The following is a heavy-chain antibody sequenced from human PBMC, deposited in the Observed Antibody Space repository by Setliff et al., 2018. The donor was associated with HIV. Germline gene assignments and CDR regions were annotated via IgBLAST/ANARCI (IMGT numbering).Heavy chain of an antibody. V-gene: IGHV4-34*01. Sequence: PSETLSLTCAVYGGSFSGYHWSWIRQSPGKGLEWIGEIDHSGSTDDNPSLKSRVTISVDTSKNQFSLKLSSVTAADTAVYYCARHGAYEAYYDYMDVWGKGTTVTVSS. CDR1: GGSFSGYH. CDR3: ARHGAYEAYYDYMDV. J-gene: IGHJ6*03. CDR2: IDHSGST. D-gene: IGHD5-12*01.